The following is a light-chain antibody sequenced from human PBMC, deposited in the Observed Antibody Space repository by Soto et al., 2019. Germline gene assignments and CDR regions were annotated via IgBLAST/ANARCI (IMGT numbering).Light chain of an antibody. CDR3: QQSYSTPRT. Sequence: DIQMTQSPSSLSASVGDRVTITCRASQSISTYLNWYQHKPGKAPKLLIYAASVLQSGVPSRFSGSGSGTGFTLTVGSLQPEDFATYYCQQSYSTPRTFGQGTTVEIK. J-gene: IGKJ1*01. CDR1: QSISTY. CDR2: AAS. V-gene: IGKV1-39*01.